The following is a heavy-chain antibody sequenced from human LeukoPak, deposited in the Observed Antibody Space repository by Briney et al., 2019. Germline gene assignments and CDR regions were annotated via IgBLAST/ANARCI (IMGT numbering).Heavy chain of an antibody. J-gene: IGHJ3*02. D-gene: IGHD3-22*01. CDR2: IYYSGSA. Sequence: TSETLSLTCTVSGGSISSYYWSWIRQPPGKGLEWIGYIYYSGSANYNPSLKSRVTISVDTSKNQFSLKLSSVTAADTAVYYCARGDYYDSSGYRDAFDIWGQGTMVTVSS. V-gene: IGHV4-59*12. CDR3: ARGDYYDSSGYRDAFDI. CDR1: GGSISSYY.